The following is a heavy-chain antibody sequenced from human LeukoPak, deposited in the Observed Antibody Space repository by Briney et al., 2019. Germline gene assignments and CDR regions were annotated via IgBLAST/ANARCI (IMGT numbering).Heavy chain of an antibody. CDR1: GFTFSSYW. CDR3: SRGGAPTGTTVPTAVYWYFDL. V-gene: IGHV3-74*01. CDR2: INSDGSSA. D-gene: IGHD1-1*01. J-gene: IGHJ2*01. Sequence: GGSLRLSCAASGFTFSSYWMHWVRQAPGKGLVWVSGINSDGSSARYADSVKGRFTISRDNAKNTLYLQMNGLRAEDTAVYYFSRGGAPTGTTVPTAVYWYFDLWGRGTLVTVSS.